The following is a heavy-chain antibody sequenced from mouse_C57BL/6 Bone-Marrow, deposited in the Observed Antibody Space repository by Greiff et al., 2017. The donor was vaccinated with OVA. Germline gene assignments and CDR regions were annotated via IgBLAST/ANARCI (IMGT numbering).Heavy chain of an antibody. CDR3: TRLDWDFDY. D-gene: IGHD4-1*01. CDR2: IDPETGGT. Sequence: VQLQQSVAELVRPGASVTLSCKASGYPFTDYEMPWVKQTPVHGLEWIGAIDPETGGTAYNQKFKGKAILTADKSSSTAYMELRSLTSEDSAVYYCTRLDWDFDYWGQGTTRTVSS. V-gene: IGHV1-15*01. J-gene: IGHJ2*01. CDR1: GYPFTDYE.